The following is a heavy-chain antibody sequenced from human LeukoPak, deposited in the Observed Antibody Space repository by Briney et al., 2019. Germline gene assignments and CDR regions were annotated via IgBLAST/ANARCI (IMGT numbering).Heavy chain of an antibody. V-gene: IGHV3-21*01. D-gene: IGHD5-18*01. CDR2: ISSSSSYI. Sequence: GGSLRLSCAASGFTFGDHYMDWVRQAPGKGLEWVSSISSSSSYIYYADSVKGRFTISRDNAKNSLYLQMNSLRAEDTAVYYCAAYNSYGYLLYYYMDVWGKGTTVTVSS. CDR3: AAYNSYGYLLYYYMDV. J-gene: IGHJ6*03. CDR1: GFTFGDHY.